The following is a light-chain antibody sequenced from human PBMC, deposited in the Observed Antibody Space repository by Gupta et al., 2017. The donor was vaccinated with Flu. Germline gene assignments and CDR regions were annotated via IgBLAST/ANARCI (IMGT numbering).Light chain of an antibody. CDR2: GEN. J-gene: IGLJ2*01. Sequence: SSALTKDPAVSVALGQTVRISCQGGSLRNFHANWYQQRPGQAPILVVFGENNRPSGIPDRFSGSTSGDTASLTITGAQPEDAADYYCSSRDSSTNQLIFGGGTKLTVL. V-gene: IGLV3-19*01. CDR3: SSRDSSTNQLI. CDR1: SLRNFH.